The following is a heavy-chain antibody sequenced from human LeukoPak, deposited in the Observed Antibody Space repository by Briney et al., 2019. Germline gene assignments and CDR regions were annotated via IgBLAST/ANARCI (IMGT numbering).Heavy chain of an antibody. CDR2: ISGSGGST. Sequence: PGGSLRLSCAVSGITLSNYGMSWVRQAPGKGLEWVSAISGSGGSTYYADSVKGRFTISRDNSKNTLYLQMNSLRAEDTAVYYCAKDLAAASYWGQGTLVTVSS. D-gene: IGHD6-13*01. J-gene: IGHJ4*02. CDR1: GITLSNYG. CDR3: AKDLAAASY. V-gene: IGHV3-23*01.